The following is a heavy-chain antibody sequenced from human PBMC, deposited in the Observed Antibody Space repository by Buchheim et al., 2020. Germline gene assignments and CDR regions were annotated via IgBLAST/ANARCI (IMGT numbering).Heavy chain of an antibody. CDR1: GFTFSDYY. J-gene: IGHJ6*02. Sequence: QVQLVESGGGLVKPGGSLRLSCAASGFTFSDYYMSWIRQAPGKGLEWVSYIISSSSYTNYADSVKGRFTISRDNAKNSLYLQMNSLRAEDTAVYYCAKDTPPIVVVPEHYYYYGMDVWGQGTT. CDR2: IISSSSYT. V-gene: IGHV3-11*06. D-gene: IGHD2-2*01. CDR3: AKDTPPIVVVPEHYYYYGMDV.